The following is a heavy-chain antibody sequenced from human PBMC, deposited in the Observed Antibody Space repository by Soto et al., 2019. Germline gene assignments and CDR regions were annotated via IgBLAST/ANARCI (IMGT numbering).Heavy chain of an antibody. D-gene: IGHD1-26*01. CDR2: IGGSGDRT. J-gene: IGHJ4*02. CDR1: GFTFSNYA. Sequence: EVQVLESGGGFVQPGGSLRLSCVASGFTFSNYAMSWVRQAPGKGLECVSSIGGSGDRTCYTDSVKGRFTISRDNSKNTVYLQMNSLRGEDTALYYCAKLEEASGLRTSYIDYWGQGTLVTVSS. CDR3: AKLEEASGLRTSYIDY. V-gene: IGHV3-23*01.